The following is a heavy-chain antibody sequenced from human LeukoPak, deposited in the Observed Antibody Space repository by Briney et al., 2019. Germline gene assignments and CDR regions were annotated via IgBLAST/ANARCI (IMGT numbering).Heavy chain of an antibody. Sequence: GGSLRLSCAASGFTFSSYSMNWVRQAPGKGLEWVSSISSSSSYIYYADSVKGRFTISRDNAKNSLYLHMNSLRAEDTALYYCAKDGGRSTVVIDYWGQGTLVTVSS. CDR3: AKDGGRSTVVIDY. CDR1: GFTFSSYS. J-gene: IGHJ4*02. CDR2: ISSSSSYI. V-gene: IGHV3-21*04. D-gene: IGHD4-23*01.